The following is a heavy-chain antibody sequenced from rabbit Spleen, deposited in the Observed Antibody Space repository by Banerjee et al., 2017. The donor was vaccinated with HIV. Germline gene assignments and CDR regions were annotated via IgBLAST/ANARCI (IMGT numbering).Heavy chain of an antibody. CDR1: GVSFSSSSY. CDR2: IDTSSSGFT. CDR3: ARDTSSSFSSYGMDL. J-gene: IGHJ6*01. D-gene: IGHD1-1*01. V-gene: IGHV1S40*01. Sequence: QSLEESGGDLVKPGASLTLTCTASGVSFSSSSYMCWVRQAPGKGLEWIACIDTSSSGFTYFATWAKGRFTCSKTSSTTVTLQMTRLTAADTATYFCARDTSSSFSSYGMDLWGPGTLVTVS.